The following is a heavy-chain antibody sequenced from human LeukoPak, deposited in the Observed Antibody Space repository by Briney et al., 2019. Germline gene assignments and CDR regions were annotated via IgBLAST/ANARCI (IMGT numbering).Heavy chain of an antibody. Sequence: SETLSLTCSVSGYSIRSGYHWAWFRQAPGKGLEWMGSIYHSGRTYYNPSLKSRVTISVDTSKNQFSLKLSSVTAADTAVYYCARRRWVRGPDVVNPFDYWGQGTLVTVSS. CDR2: IYHSGRT. CDR3: ARRRWVRGPDVVNPFDY. J-gene: IGHJ4*02. CDR1: GYSIRSGYH. V-gene: IGHV4-38-2*02. D-gene: IGHD5-12*01.